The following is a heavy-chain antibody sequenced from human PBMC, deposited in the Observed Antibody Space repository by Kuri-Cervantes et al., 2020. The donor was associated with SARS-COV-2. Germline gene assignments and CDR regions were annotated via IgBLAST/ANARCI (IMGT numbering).Heavy chain of an antibody. Sequence: ASVKVSYKASGYTFTSYGISWVRQAPGQGLEWMGWISAYNGNTNYAQKLQGRVTMTTDTSTSTAYMELRSLRSDDTAVYYCAREGGGDPLVLGFGVVIHDAFDIWGQGTMVTVSS. CDR3: AREGGGDPLVLGFGVVIHDAFDI. CDR2: ISAYNGNT. D-gene: IGHD3-3*01. V-gene: IGHV1-18*01. CDR1: GYTFTSYG. J-gene: IGHJ3*02.